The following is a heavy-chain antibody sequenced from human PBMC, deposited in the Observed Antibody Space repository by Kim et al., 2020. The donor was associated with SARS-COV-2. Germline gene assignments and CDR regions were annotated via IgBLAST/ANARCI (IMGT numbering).Heavy chain of an antibody. V-gene: IGHV1-18*01. Sequence: TNHARKLNGRATMTTDTSTSKAYMEMRSLRSDDTAVYYCARDNTPYYFDYWGQGTLVTVSS. CDR3: ARDNTPYYFDY. CDR2: T. J-gene: IGHJ4*02.